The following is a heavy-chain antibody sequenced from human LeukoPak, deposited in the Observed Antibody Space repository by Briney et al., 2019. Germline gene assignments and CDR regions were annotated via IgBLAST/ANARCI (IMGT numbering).Heavy chain of an antibody. CDR1: GGSISSYY. Sequence: SETLSLTCTVSGGSISSYYWSWIRQPPGKGLEWIGYIYYSGSTNYNPSLKSRVTISVDTSKNQFSLKLSSVTAADTAVYYCARDSATPYAFDIWGQGAMVTVSP. CDR2: IYYSGST. J-gene: IGHJ3*02. V-gene: IGHV4-59*01. CDR3: ARDSATPYAFDI. D-gene: IGHD5-12*01.